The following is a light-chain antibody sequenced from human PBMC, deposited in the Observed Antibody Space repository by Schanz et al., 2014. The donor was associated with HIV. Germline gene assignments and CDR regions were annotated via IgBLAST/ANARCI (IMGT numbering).Light chain of an antibody. CDR3: QQYADSPPLT. Sequence: EIVLTQSPGTLSLFPGERAALSCRASQTITSNFLAWYQQRPGQAPRLLIYGASNRATGVPDRFSGSGSGTDFTLTISRVEPEDFAVYYCQQYADSPPLTFGGGTKVEIK. CDR2: GAS. CDR1: QTITSNF. J-gene: IGKJ4*01. V-gene: IGKV3-20*01.